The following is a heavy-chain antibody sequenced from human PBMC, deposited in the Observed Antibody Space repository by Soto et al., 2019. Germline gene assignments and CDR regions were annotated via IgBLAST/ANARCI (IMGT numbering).Heavy chain of an antibody. CDR2: INHRGST. CDR3: ARRQYEFWSDFYTWHYYYGMDV. D-gene: IGHD3-3*01. CDR1: GESFNGYF. V-gene: IGHV4-34*01. Sequence: PSETLSLTCAVYGESFNGYFWTWIRQPPGKGLEWIGEINHRGSTNYNPSLNSRLTISVDTSKNQFSLKLNSVSVADTAVYYCARRQYEFWSDFYTWHYYYGMDVWGQGTTVTVSS. J-gene: IGHJ6*02.